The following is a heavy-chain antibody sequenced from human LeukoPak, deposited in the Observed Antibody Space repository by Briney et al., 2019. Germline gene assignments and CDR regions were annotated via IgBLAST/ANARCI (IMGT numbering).Heavy chain of an antibody. D-gene: IGHD6-13*01. CDR3: ARGRGIAAGDV. J-gene: IGHJ6*02. Sequence: GGSLRLSCAASGFTFSSYWMHWVRQAPGKGLVWVSRINSDGSSTSYVDSVKGRFTISRDNAKNTLYLQMNSLRAEDTAVYYYARGRGIAAGDVWGQGTTVTVSS. CDR1: GFTFSSYW. V-gene: IGHV3-74*01. CDR2: INSDGSST.